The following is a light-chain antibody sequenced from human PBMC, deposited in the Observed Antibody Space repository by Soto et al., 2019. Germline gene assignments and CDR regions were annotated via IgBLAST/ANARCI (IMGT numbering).Light chain of an antibody. CDR2: TTS. V-gene: IGKV1-39*01. CDR1: ESISNY. Sequence: DIQMTQSPSSLSASVGDRVTITCRASESISNYLNWYQQKPGKAPRLLIYTTSNLEGGVPSRFSGSGSGTDFTLTISSLQPEDFATYYCQQSYGFPPTFGQGTKVDIK. J-gene: IGKJ1*01. CDR3: QQSYGFPPT.